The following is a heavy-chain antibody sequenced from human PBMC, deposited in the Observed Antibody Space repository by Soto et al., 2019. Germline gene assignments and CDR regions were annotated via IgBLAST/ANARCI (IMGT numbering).Heavy chain of an antibody. CDR1: GGSVSSYF. CDR3: ARLGGITMVGGVLTAFDI. J-gene: IGHJ3*02. Sequence: QVQLQESGPGLVKSSETLSLTCSVSGGSVSSYFWSWVRQPPGKGLEWIAYIYYSGSTNYSPFLKRRVTISVDASKNQFSLRLRSVTAADPAIYYCARLGGITMVGGVLTAFDIWGQGTMVTVSS. CDR2: IYYSGST. V-gene: IGHV4-59*08. D-gene: IGHD3-10*01.